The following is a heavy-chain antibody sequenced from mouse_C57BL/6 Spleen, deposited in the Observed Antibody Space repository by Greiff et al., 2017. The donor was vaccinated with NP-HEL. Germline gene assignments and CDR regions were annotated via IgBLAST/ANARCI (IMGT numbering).Heavy chain of an antibody. CDR2: IYPGDGDT. J-gene: IGHJ2*01. CDR1: GYAFSSSW. V-gene: IGHV1-82*01. Sequence: QVQLKESGPELVKPGASVKISCKASGYAFSSSWMNWVKQRPGKGLEWIGRIYPGDGDTNYNGKFKGKATLTADKSSSTAYMQLSSLTSEDSAVYFCARWNKLVFDYWGQGTTLTVSS. CDR3: ARWNKLVFDY. D-gene: IGHD4-1*01.